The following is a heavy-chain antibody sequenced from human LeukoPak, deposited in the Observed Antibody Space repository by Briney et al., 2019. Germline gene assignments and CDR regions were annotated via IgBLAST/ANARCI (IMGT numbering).Heavy chain of an antibody. CDR3: AKDDRYDSSGYYHY. CDR2: ISGGGGST. V-gene: IGHV3-23*01. CDR1: GFTFSSYA. J-gene: IGHJ4*02. D-gene: IGHD3-22*01. Sequence: PGGSLRLSCAASGFTFSSYAMSWVRQAPGKGLEWVSAISGGGGSTYNADSVKGRFTISRDNSKNTLYLQMNSLRAEDTAVYYCAKDDRYDSSGYYHYWGQGTLVTVSS.